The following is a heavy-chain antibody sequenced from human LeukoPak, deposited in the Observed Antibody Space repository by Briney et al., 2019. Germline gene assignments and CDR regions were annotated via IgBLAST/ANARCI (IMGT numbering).Heavy chain of an antibody. CDR1: GYTFTGYY. V-gene: IGHV1-2*02. Sequence: ASVKASCKASGYTFTGYYMHWVRQAPGQGLAWMGWINPNSGGTNYAQKFQGRVTMTSDTSINTAYMELSGLRSDDTAVYYCAREWIQLWADAFDIWGQETMVSVSS. D-gene: IGHD5-18*01. CDR2: INPNSGGT. J-gene: IGHJ3*02. CDR3: AREWIQLWADAFDI.